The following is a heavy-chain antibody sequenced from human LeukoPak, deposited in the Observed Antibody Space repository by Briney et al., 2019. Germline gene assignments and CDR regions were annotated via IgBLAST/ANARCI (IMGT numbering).Heavy chain of an antibody. Sequence: SETLSLTCTVSGGSISSSSYYWGWIRQPPGKGLEWIGSIYYSGSTYYNPSLKSRVTISVDTSKNQFSLKLGSVTAADTAVYYCARHHDYGDYVWMGVWGKGTTVTVSS. J-gene: IGHJ6*04. CDR1: GGSISSSSYY. CDR3: ARHHDYGDYVWMGV. D-gene: IGHD4-17*01. CDR2: IYYSGST. V-gene: IGHV4-39*01.